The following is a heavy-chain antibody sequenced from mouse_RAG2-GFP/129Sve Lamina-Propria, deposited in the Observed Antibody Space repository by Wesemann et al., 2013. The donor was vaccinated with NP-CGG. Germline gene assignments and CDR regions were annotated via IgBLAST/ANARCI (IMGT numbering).Heavy chain of an antibody. V-gene: IGHV6-3*01. CDR3: TDPPTDY. CDR1: GFTFSNYW. Sequence: EVKLEESGGVLVQPGGSMKLSCVASGFTFSNYWMNWVRQSPEKGLEWVAQIRLKSDNYATHYAESVKGRFTISRDDSKSSVYLQMNNLRAEDTGIYYCTDPPTDYWGQGTTLTVSS. J-gene: IGHJ2*01. CDR2: IRLKSDNYAT.